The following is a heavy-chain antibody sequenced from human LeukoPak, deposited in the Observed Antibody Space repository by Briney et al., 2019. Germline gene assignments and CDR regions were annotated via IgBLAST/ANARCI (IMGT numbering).Heavy chain of an antibody. CDR3: VGTIASRGSEY. CDR1: GFTFTNYW. V-gene: IGHV3-74*01. Sequence: GSLRLSCAASGFTFTNYWMHWVRQAPGMGLVWVSRLPPDELGIIYADSVKGRFTVSRDNAKNTVYLQMNNLRVDDTAMYYCVGTIASRGSEYWGQGALVTVSS. J-gene: IGHJ4*02. D-gene: IGHD6-6*01. CDR2: LPPDELGI.